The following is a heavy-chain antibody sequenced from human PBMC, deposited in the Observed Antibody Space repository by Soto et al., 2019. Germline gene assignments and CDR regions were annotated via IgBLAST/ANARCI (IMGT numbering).Heavy chain of an antibody. V-gene: IGHV3-49*03. J-gene: IGHJ4*02. D-gene: IGHD3-10*01. Sequence: GGSLRLSCTASGFTFGDYAMGWFRQAPGKGLEWVGFIRSKAYGGTTEYAASVKGRFTISRDDSKSIAYLQMNSLKTEDTAVYYCTRIRGYYGSGSPPYWGQGTLVTVSS. CDR1: GFTFGDYA. CDR2: IRSKAYGGTT. CDR3: TRIRGYYGSGSPPY.